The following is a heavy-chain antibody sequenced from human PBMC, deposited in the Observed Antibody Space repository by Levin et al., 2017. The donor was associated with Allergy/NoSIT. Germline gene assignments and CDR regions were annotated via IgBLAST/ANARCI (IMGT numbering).Heavy chain of an antibody. CDR2: ISANGRRP. J-gene: IGHJ4*02. V-gene: IGHV3-23*01. Sequence: SCAASGFSFSTYAMSWVRQAPGKGLEWLSAISANGRRPYYADSVKGRFTISRDNSKYTLYLQMSGLRAEDTAVYYCAKEAGIVLGGDYWGQGNLVTVSS. CDR3: AKEAGIVLGGDY. CDR1: GFSFSTYA. D-gene: IGHD1-26*01.